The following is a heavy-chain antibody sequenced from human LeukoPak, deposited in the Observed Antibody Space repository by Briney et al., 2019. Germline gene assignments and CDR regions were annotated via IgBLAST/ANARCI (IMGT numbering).Heavy chain of an antibody. CDR1: GGSMSSYY. D-gene: IGHD2-21*02. CDR2: ISYSGST. Sequence: SETLSLTCTVSGGSMSSYYWSWIRQPPGKGLEWIGYISYSGSTNYNPSLKGRITISVDTSKNQFSLKLSSVTAADTAVYYCARSGVTALSWVDPWGQGTLVTVSS. V-gene: IGHV4-59*08. CDR3: ARSGVTALSWVDP. J-gene: IGHJ5*02.